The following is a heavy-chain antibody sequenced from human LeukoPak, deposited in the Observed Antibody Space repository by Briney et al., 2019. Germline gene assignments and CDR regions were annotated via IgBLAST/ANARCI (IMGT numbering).Heavy chain of an antibody. CDR3: TRDFGRSSYYFDF. CDR2: SSGNGGST. J-gene: IGHJ4*02. D-gene: IGHD3-3*01. CDR1: GFTFSNYA. Sequence: GGSLRLSCGASGFTFSNYAMSWVRQAPGKGLEWVSTSSGNGGSTYYGDSVKGRFTISRDNVKNTLHLQMNSLRAEDTAVYYCTRDFGRSSYYFDFWGQGTLVTVSS. V-gene: IGHV3-23*01.